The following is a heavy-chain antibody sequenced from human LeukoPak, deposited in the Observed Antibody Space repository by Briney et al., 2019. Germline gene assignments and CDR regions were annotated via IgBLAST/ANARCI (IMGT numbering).Heavy chain of an antibody. CDR2: IYYSGST. CDR1: GGSISSGDYY. CDR3: ASMVRGVILAFDY. J-gene: IGHJ4*02. Sequence: SQTLSLTCTVSGGSISSGDYYWSWIRQPPGQDLEWIGYIYYSGSTYYNPSLKSRVTISVDTSKNQFSLRLSSVTAADTAVYYCASMVRGVILAFDYWGQGTLVTVSS. V-gene: IGHV4-30-4*01. D-gene: IGHD3-10*01.